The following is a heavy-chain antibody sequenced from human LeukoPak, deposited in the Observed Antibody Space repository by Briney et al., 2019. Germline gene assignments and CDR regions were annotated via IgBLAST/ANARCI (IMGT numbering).Heavy chain of an antibody. Sequence: PGGSLRLSCAASGFTFSSYGMHWVRQAPGKGLEWVAFIRYDGSNKYYADSVKGRFTISRDNSKNTLYLQMNSLRAEDTAVYYCARPKYCSSTSCYDDWAFDIWGQGTMVTVSS. D-gene: IGHD2-2*01. CDR3: ARPKYCSSTSCYDDWAFDI. V-gene: IGHV3-30*02. J-gene: IGHJ3*02. CDR1: GFTFSSYG. CDR2: IRYDGSNK.